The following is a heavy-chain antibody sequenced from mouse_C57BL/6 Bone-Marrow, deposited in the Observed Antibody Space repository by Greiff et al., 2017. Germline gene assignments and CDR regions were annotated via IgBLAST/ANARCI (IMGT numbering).Heavy chain of an antibody. CDR2: INPNNGGT. CDR1: GYTFTDYY. CDR3: ASPYFDV. Sequence: VVKPGASVKISCKASGYTFTDYYMNWVKQSHGKSLEWIGDINPNNGGTSYNQKFKGKATLTVDKSSSTAYLELRSLTSEDSAVYYCASPYFDVWGTGTTVTVSS. V-gene: IGHV1-26*01. J-gene: IGHJ1*03.